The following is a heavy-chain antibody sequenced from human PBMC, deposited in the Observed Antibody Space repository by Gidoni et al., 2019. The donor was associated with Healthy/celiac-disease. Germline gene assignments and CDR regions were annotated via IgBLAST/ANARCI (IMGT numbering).Heavy chain of an antibody. CDR3: ARDQGAAGESDAFDI. V-gene: IGHV3-21*01. J-gene: IGHJ3*02. Sequence: EVQLVESGGGLVKPGGSLRLSCAASGLPFSSYSMNWVRQAPGKGLEWVSSISSSSSYIYYADSVKGRFTISRDNAKNSLYLQMNSLRAEDTAVYYCARDQGAAGESDAFDIWGQGTMVTVSS. CDR1: GLPFSSYS. D-gene: IGHD6-13*01. CDR2: ISSSSSYI.